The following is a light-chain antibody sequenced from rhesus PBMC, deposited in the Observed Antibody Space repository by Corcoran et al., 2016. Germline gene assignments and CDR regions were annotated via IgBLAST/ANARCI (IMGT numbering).Light chain of an antibody. Sequence: EIVMTQSPATLSLSPGETATLSCRASESVGSNLAWYHQKPGQAPTLLVHSAYFRATGIPERFSGTGARTEFTRTIRSLWPEECGVYHCQQYNDLLYGFGQGTKVEIK. CDR3: QQYNDLLYG. CDR2: SAY. J-gene: IGKJ2*01. CDR1: ESVGSN. V-gene: IGKV3-40*03.